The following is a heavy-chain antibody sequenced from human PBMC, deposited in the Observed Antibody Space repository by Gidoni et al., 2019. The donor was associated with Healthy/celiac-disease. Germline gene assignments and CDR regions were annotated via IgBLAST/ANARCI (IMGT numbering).Heavy chain of an antibody. J-gene: IGHJ4*02. Sequence: QVQLVESGGGVVQPGKSLRLSCAASGFAFSTYTLHWVRQAPGKGLEWVAIISYDGSNEYYADSVKGRFTISRDNSKNTLYLQMNSLRAEDTAMYYCARDPYCAGDCYSLPFDYWGLGTLVTVSS. V-gene: IGHV3-30-3*01. CDR3: ARDPYCAGDCYSLPFDY. D-gene: IGHD2-21*02. CDR2: ISYDGSNE. CDR1: GFAFSTYT.